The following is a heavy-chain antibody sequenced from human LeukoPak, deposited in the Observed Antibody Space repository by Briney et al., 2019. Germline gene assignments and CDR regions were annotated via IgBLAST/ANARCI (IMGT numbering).Heavy chain of an antibody. J-gene: IGHJ3*02. D-gene: IGHD6-13*01. CDR1: GFTFSSFA. V-gene: IGHV3-64*02. Sequence: GGSLRLSCAASGFTFSSFAIHWVRQAPGKGLEFVSGISSSGGNTCYADSVKGRFTISRDNSKNTVYLQMGSLRTDDMAIYYCARGKSYSSSLNDAFDIWGQGTMVTVSS. CDR3: ARGKSYSSSLNDAFDI. CDR2: ISSSGGNT.